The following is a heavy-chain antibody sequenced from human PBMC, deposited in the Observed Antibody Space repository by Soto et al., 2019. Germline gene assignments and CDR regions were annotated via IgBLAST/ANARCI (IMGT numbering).Heavy chain of an antibody. V-gene: IGHV1-3*01. D-gene: IGHD4-4*01. CDR3: ARGDYSNYKGYYYYYYMDG. J-gene: IGHJ6*03. CDR2: INAGNGNT. CDR1: GYTFTSYA. Sequence: SVKVSCKASGYTFTSYAMHWVRQAPGQRLEWMGWINAGNGNTKYSQKFQGRVTITRDTSASTAYMELSSLRSEDTAVYYCARGDYSNYKGYYYYYYMDGWGKGTTVTVSS.